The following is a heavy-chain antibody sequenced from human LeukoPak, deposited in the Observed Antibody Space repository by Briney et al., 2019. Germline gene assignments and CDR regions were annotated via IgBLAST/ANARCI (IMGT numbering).Heavy chain of an antibody. D-gene: IGHD5-18*01. J-gene: IGHJ4*02. CDR1: GFTFSSYA. CDR2: ISGSGGST. V-gene: IGHV3-23*01. Sequence: GGSLRLSCTASGFTFSSYAMSWVRQAPGKGLEWVSAISGSGGSTYYADSVKGRFTISRDNSKNTLYLQMNSLRAEDTAVYYCAKAEKLWSVRTDYWGQGTLVTVSS. CDR3: AKAEKLWSVRTDY.